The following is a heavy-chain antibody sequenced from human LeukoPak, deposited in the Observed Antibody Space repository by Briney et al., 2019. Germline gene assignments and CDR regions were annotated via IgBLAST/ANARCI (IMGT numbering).Heavy chain of an antibody. CDR2: IYYSGST. CDR3: ARDWDSSGYYYLDAFDI. D-gene: IGHD3-22*01. J-gene: IGHJ3*02. V-gene: IGHV4-59*12. CDR1: GGSISSYY. Sequence: PSETLSLTCTVSGGSISSYYWSWIRQPPGRGLEWIGYIYYSGSTNYNPSLKSRVTMSVDTSKKQFSLKLRSVTAADTALYYCARDWDSSGYYYLDAFDIWGQGTMVTVSS.